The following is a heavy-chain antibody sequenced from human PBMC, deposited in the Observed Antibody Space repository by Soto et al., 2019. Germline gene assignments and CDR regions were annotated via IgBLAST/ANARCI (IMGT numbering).Heavy chain of an antibody. J-gene: IGHJ4*02. V-gene: IGHV3-23*01. CDR1: GFSFANYA. Sequence: PGGSLRLSCAASGFSFANYAMSWVRQTPGKGLEWVSSISGSGGHLYYTGSVKGRFTISRDNSKNTLYLQMNSLRADDTAVYYCARSHLYYDSSGYPDYWGQGTLVTVSS. D-gene: IGHD3-22*01. CDR2: ISGSGGHL. CDR3: ARSHLYYDSSGYPDY.